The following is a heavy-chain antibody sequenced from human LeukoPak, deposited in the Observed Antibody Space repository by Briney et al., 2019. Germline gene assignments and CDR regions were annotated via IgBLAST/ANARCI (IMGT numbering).Heavy chain of an antibody. D-gene: IGHD5-24*01. CDR3: ARDLGDGYNSGTFDY. CDR2: IYYSGST. Sequence: SETLSLTCTVSGGSISSHYWSWIRQPPGKGLEWIGYIYYSGSTNYNPSLKSRVTISVDTSKNQFSLKLSSVTAADTAVYYCARDLGDGYNSGTFDYWGQGTLVTVSS. J-gene: IGHJ4*02. V-gene: IGHV4-59*11. CDR1: GGSISSHY.